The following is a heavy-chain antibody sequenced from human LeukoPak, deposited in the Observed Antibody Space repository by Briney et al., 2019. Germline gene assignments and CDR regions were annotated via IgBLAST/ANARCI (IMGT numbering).Heavy chain of an antibody. CDR3: ARDHEIAVAVDARNAFDI. CDR1: GGTFTNYG. J-gene: IGHJ3*02. V-gene: IGHV1-69*06. CDR2: IIALFGTT. D-gene: IGHD2-15*01. Sequence: ASVRVSCKASGGTFTNYGISRLRQAPRQGLEWMGRIIALFGTTNYAQKFQARVTITADKTTSTVYMELRSLTSEDTALYYCARDHEIAVAVDARNAFDIWGQGTMVTVSA.